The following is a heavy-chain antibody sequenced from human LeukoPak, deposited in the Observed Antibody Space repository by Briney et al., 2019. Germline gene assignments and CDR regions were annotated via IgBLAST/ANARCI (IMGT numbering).Heavy chain of an antibody. CDR2: TKQDGSEK. CDR1: GFTFSSYW. Sequence: GGSLRLSCAASGFTFSSYWMSWVRQAPGKGLEWVANTKQDGSEKYYVDSVKGRFTISRDNAKNSLYLQMNSLRAEDTAVYYCAREEMGGTTRSGALTWGQGTLVTVSS. V-gene: IGHV3-7*01. J-gene: IGHJ5*02. D-gene: IGHD1-14*01. CDR3: AREEMGGTTRSGALT.